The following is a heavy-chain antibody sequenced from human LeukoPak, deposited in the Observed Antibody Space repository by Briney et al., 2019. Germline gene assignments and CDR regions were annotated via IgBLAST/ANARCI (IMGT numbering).Heavy chain of an antibody. Sequence: ASVKLSCKASGYTFTSYYMHWVRQAPGQGLEWMGIINPSGGSTSYAQKFQGRDTMTRDTSTSTVYMELSSLRSEDTAVYYCASSHDYHPPDSYWGQGTLVTVSS. CDR3: ASSHDYHPPDSY. J-gene: IGHJ4*02. CDR2: INPSGGST. V-gene: IGHV1-46*01. D-gene: IGHD5-12*01. CDR1: GYTFTSYY.